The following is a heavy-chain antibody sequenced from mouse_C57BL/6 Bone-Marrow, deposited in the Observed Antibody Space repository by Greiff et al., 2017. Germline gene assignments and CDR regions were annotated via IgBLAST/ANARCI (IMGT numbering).Heavy chain of an antibody. CDR1: GFNIKDDY. V-gene: IGHV14-4*01. CDR2: IDPENGDT. Sequence: EVHLVESGAELVRPGASVKLSCTASGFNIKDDYMHWVKQRPEQGLEWIGWIDPENGDTEYASKFQGKATITADTSSNTAYLQLSSLTSEDTAVYYCTKGDSDYWGQGTTLTVSS. J-gene: IGHJ2*01. CDR3: TKGDSDY.